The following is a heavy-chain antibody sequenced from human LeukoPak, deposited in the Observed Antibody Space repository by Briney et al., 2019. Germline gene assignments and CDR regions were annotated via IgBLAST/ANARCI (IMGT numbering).Heavy chain of an antibody. J-gene: IGHJ5*02. D-gene: IGHD3-9*01. CDR3: ARGYDLFVNWFDP. V-gene: IGHV4-31*03. CDR2: IYYSGST. Sequence: PSQTLSLTCTVPGGSISSGGYFWSWIRQHPGKGLEWIGYIYYSGSTYYNPSLKSRVTISVDMSKNQFSLKLSSVTAADTAVYYCARGYDLFVNWFDPWGQGTLVSVSS. CDR1: GGSISSGGYF.